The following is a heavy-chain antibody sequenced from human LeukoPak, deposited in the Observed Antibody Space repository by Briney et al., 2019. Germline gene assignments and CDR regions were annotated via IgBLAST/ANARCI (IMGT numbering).Heavy chain of an antibody. J-gene: IGHJ3*02. D-gene: IGHD6-19*01. V-gene: IGHV4-61*05. CDR2: IYYSGST. CDR3: ARHQYSSGWGDAFDI. CDR1: GASIRANHHY. Sequence: SETLSLTCTVSGASIRANHHYWAWVRQPPGKGLEWIGYIYYSGSTNYNPSLKSRVTISVDTSKNQFSLKLSSVTAADTAVYYCARHQYSSGWGDAFDIWGQGTMVTVSS.